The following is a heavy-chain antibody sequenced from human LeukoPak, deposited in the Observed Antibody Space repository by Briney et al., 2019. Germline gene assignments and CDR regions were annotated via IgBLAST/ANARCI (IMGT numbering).Heavy chain of an antibody. CDR3: ARRSVCSRTKCWGFDY. V-gene: IGHV3-23*01. J-gene: IGHJ4*02. Sequence: PGGSLRLSCAASGFTFSNYPMSWVRQAPGKGLEWVSGITGSDGTTYYADSVKGRFTISRDNSKNTLYLQMNSLRAEDTAVYYCARRSVCSRTKCWGFDYWGQGTLVTVSS. CDR1: GFTFSNYP. CDR2: ITGSDGTT. D-gene: IGHD2-2*01.